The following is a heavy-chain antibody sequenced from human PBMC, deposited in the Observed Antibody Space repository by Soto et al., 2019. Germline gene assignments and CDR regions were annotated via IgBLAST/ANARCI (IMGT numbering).Heavy chain of an antibody. Sequence: GWSLRLSCAASGFTFRNYAMGWVRQAPGKGLEWVSALSDTGLSTYYADSMTGRFTISRDNSKNTLYLQISSLRAEDTAVYYCARRHDWASAPNDGFDIWGQGTMVT. CDR3: ARRHDWASAPNDGFDI. V-gene: IGHV3-23*01. D-gene: IGHD3-16*01. J-gene: IGHJ3*02. CDR1: GFTFRNYA. CDR2: LSDTGLST.